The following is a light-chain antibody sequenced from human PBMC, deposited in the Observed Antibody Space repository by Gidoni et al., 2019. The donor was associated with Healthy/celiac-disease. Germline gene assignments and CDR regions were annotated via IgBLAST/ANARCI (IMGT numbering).Light chain of an antibody. J-gene: IGKJ5*01. CDR1: QDISNY. Sequence: DIQMTQSPSSLSASVGDSVTITCQASQDISNYLNWYQQKQGKAPKFLIYDASNLEKGVPSRFSGSGSGTDFNFTISSLQPEDIATYYCQQYDNLPITFGQGTRLEIK. CDR2: DAS. V-gene: IGKV1-33*01. CDR3: QQYDNLPIT.